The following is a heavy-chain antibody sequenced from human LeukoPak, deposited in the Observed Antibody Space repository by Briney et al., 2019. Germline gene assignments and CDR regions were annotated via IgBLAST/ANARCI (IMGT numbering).Heavy chain of an antibody. V-gene: IGHV3-23*01. CDR3: AKDLRQLGAGNCYYMDV. D-gene: IGHD1-26*01. CDR1: GFTFSSYA. J-gene: IGHJ6*03. CDR2: ISGSGGST. Sequence: GGSLRLSCAASGFTFSSYAMSWVRQAPGKGLEWVSAISGSGGSTYYADSVKGRFTFSRDNSKNTLFLQMNSLRAEDTAVYYCAKDLRQLGAGNCYYMDVWGKGTTVTVSS.